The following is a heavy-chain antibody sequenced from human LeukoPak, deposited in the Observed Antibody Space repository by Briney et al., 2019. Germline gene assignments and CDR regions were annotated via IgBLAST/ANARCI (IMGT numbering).Heavy chain of an antibody. CDR3: ARGRTSWSPDAFDI. CDR2: INHSGST. CDR1: GGTFSGYY. V-gene: IGHV4-34*01. D-gene: IGHD1/OR15-1a*01. Sequence: SETLSLTCAVYGGTFSGYYWSWIRQPPGKGLEWIGEINHSGSTNYNPSLKSRVTISVDTSKNQFSLKLSSVTAADTAVYYCARGRTSWSPDAFDIWGQGTMVTVSS. J-gene: IGHJ3*02.